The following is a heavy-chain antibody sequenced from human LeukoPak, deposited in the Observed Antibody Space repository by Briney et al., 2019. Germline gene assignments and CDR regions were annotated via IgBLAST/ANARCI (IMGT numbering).Heavy chain of an antibody. Sequence: GASVKVSCKASGYTFTSYYMHWVRQAPGQGLEWMGIINPSGGSTSYAQKFQGRVTMTRDTSASTVYMELSSLRSEDTAVYYCARGTYSSSWRPYYFDYWGQGTLVTVSS. CDR2: INPSGGST. D-gene: IGHD6-13*01. CDR3: ARGTYSSSWRPYYFDY. CDR1: GYTFTSYY. J-gene: IGHJ4*02. V-gene: IGHV1-46*01.